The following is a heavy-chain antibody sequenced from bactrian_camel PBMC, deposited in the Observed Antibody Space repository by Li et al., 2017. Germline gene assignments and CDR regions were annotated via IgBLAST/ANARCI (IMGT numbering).Heavy chain of an antibody. CDR2: IDATGST. CDR1: GATSSTRD. CDR3: AGVEIDRLCRWTEFSY. Sequence: HVQLVESGGGSVQAGGSLKLSCSASGATSSTRDCYAWWRQAPGKVREGIAAIDATGSTNYIDSVKGRFTISQDKAKNTIHLQMNRLNPDDTAMYYCAGVEIDRLCRWTEFSYWGQGTQVTVS. D-gene: IGHD4*01. V-gene: IGHV3S53*01. J-gene: IGHJ4*01.